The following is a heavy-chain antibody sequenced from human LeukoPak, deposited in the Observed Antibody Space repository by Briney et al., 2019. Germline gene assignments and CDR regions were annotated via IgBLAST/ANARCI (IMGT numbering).Heavy chain of an antibody. CDR2: IAFDGTNK. V-gene: IGHV3-30*18. CDR3: AKGTAADYVPWVDY. Sequence: PGGSLRLSCAASGFTFSSYGMHWVRQAPGKGLEWVAVIAFDGTNKYYADSVKGRFTISRDNSKNTLYLQMNSLRAEDTAVYYCAKGTAADYVPWVDYWGQGTLVTVSS. J-gene: IGHJ4*02. CDR1: GFTFSSYG. D-gene: IGHD4-17*01.